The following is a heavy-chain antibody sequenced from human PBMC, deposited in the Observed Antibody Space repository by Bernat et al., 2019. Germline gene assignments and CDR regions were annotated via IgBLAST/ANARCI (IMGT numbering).Heavy chain of an antibody. D-gene: IGHD3-22*01. CDR1: GFTFSSYS. Sequence: EVQLVESGGGLVQPGGSLRLSCAASGFTFSSYSMNWVRQAPGKGLEWVSYISSSSSTIYYADYVKGRFTISRDNAKNSLYLQMNSLRDEDTAVYYCARDRKDSSGYYPSGSLDYWGQGTLVTVSS. CDR3: ARDRKDSSGYYPSGSLDY. V-gene: IGHV3-48*02. CDR2: ISSSSSTI. J-gene: IGHJ4*02.